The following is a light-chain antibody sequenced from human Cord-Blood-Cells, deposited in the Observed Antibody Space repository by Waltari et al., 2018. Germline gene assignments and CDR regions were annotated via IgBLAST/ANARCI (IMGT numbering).Light chain of an antibody. V-gene: IGKV4-1*01. CDR2: WAS. CDR1: QSVLYSSNNKNY. Sequence: DIVMTQSPDSLAVSLGERANINCKSSQSVLYSSNNKNYFAWYQQKPGQPPKLLIYWASTRESGVPDLFSGSGSETDFTLTLSSPPAEVGTVYYCQQYYSTPLTFGGGTKVEIK. CDR3: QQYYSTPLT. J-gene: IGKJ4*01.